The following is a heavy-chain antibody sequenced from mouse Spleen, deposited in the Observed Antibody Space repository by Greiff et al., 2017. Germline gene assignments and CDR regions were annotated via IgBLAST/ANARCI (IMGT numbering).Heavy chain of an antibody. CDR2: IDPEDGDT. Sequence: EVQLQQSGAELVRPGASVKLSCTASGFNIKDYYMHWVKQRPEQGLEWIGRIDPEDGDTEYAPKFQGKATMTADTSSNTAYLQLSSLTSEDTAVYYCTTVYGNPYYFDYWGQGTTLTVSS. J-gene: IGHJ2*01. CDR1: GFNIKDYY. D-gene: IGHD2-1*01. CDR3: TTVYGNPYYFDY. V-gene: IGHV14-1*01.